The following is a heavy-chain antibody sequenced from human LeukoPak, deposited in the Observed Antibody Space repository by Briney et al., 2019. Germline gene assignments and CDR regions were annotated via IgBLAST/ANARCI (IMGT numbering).Heavy chain of an antibody. Sequence: GGSLRLSCAASGFTFSDHYMDWVRQAPGKGLEWVGRTRNKANSYTTEYAASVKGRFTISRDDSKNSLYLQMNSLKTEDTAVYYCARVCSSTSCYNAFDIWGQGTMVTVSS. V-gene: IGHV3-72*01. CDR3: ARVCSSTSCYNAFDI. CDR1: GFTFSDHY. CDR2: TRNKANSYTT. J-gene: IGHJ3*02. D-gene: IGHD2-2*01.